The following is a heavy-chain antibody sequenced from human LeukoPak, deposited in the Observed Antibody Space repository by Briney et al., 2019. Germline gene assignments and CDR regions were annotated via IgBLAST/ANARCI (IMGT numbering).Heavy chain of an antibody. Sequence: ASVKVSCKASGYTFTGYYMHWVRQAPGQGLEWMGWINPNSGGTNYAQKFQGRVTMTRDTSISTAYMELSRLRSDDTAVYYCARGKQLVRFNWFDPWGQGTLVTVSS. CDR3: ARGKQLVRFNWFDP. J-gene: IGHJ5*02. CDR2: INPNSGGT. V-gene: IGHV1-2*02. D-gene: IGHD6-13*01. CDR1: GYTFTGYY.